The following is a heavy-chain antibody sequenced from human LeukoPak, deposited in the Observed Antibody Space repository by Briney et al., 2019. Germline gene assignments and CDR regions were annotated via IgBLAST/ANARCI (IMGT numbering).Heavy chain of an antibody. Sequence: PGASLRLSCAASGFTFSSYAMSWVRHAAGKGREWVSAISGSGGSTYYADSSKGRVTISRGNSKNTLYLQMNSMRAEETAVYYCEKGIVVVVAATDAFDIWGQGTWLPSLQ. CDR1: GFTFSSYA. V-gene: IGHV3-23*01. D-gene: IGHD2-15*01. CDR2: ISGSGGST. J-gene: IGHJ3*02. CDR3: EKGIVVVVAATDAFDI.